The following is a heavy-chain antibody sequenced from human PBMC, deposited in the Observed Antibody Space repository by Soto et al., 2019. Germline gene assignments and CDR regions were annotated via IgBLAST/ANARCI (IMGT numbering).Heavy chain of an antibody. D-gene: IGHD2-8*01. CDR2: ISYDGSNK. Sequence: GGSLRLSCAASGFTFSSYGMHWVRQAPGKGLEWVAVISYDGSNKYYADSVKGRFTISRDNSKNTLYLQMNSLRAEDTAVYYCARDLDNGVAFDIWGQGTMVTVS. CDR3: ARDLDNGVAFDI. CDR1: GFTFSSYG. V-gene: IGHV3-30*03. J-gene: IGHJ3*02.